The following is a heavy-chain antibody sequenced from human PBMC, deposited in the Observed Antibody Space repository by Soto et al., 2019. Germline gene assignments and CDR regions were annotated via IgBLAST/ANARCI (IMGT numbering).Heavy chain of an antibody. CDR2: IYYSGNT. Sequence: QVQLQESGPGLVKPSQTLSLTCSVSGGSISSGYYYWSWIRQPPGKGLEWIGNIYYSGNTYYNPSIKSRLIISIETTKNQFPLRVGSVTAADTAVYYCAGSALYGMDVWGQGTTVTVFS. CDR3: AGSALYGMDV. J-gene: IGHJ6*02. CDR1: GGSISSGYYY. V-gene: IGHV4-30-4*01. D-gene: IGHD3-10*01.